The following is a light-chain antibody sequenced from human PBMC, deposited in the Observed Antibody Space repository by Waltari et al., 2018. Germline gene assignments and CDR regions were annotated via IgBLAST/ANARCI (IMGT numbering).Light chain of an antibody. J-gene: IGKJ1*01. Sequence: EIVLTQSPGTLSVSPGGRVTLSCRASQSVGRSLAWYQQKPGQAPRLLIYGASSRATGIPDRFSGSGSGTDFSLTISRLAPDDLAVYYCQHYVRLPVTFGQGTKVEI. CDR3: QHYVRLPVT. CDR1: QSVGRS. CDR2: GAS. V-gene: IGKV3-20*01.